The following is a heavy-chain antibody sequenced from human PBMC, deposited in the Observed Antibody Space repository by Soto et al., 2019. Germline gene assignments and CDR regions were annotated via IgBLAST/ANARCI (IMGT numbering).Heavy chain of an antibody. CDR3: ARLDTAVAGKAHDAFDI. D-gene: IGHD6-19*01. V-gene: IGHV4-59*08. J-gene: IGHJ3*02. Sequence: GSLSLTCTVSGGSISSYYWSWIRQPPGKGLEWIGYIYYSGSTNYNPSLKSRVTISVDTSKNQFSLKLSSVTAADTAVYYCARLDTAVAGKAHDAFDIWGQGTMVTVSS. CDR1: GGSISSYY. CDR2: IYYSGST.